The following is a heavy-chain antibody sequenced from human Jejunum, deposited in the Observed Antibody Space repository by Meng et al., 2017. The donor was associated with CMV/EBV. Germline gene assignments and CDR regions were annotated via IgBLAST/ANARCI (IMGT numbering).Heavy chain of an antibody. D-gene: IGHD3-16*01. CDR1: GYLCTSYG. CDR2: ISAYNGNT. J-gene: IGHJ6*02. Sequence: SGYLCTSYGVGWVRQAPGQALEWVGWISAYNGNTNYAQKFQGRVTMTTDTSTGTAYMELRSLKVDDTAVYYCARGQYYQYYYGLDVWGLGTTVTVSS. V-gene: IGHV1-18*01. CDR3: ARGQYYQYYYGLDV.